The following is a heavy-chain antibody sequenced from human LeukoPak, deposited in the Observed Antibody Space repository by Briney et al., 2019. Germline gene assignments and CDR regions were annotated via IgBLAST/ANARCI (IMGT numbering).Heavy chain of an antibody. Sequence: GGSLRLSCAASGFTFSSYAMSWVRQAPGKGLEWVSAISGSGGSTYYADSVKGRFTISRDNSKNTLYLQMNSLRAEDTAVYYCAKDLGYCSGGSCYSIYYYYGMDVWGQGTTVTVSS. CDR3: AKDLGYCSGGSCYSIYYYYGMDV. J-gene: IGHJ6*02. V-gene: IGHV3-23*01. D-gene: IGHD2-15*01. CDR2: ISGSGGST. CDR1: GFTFSSYA.